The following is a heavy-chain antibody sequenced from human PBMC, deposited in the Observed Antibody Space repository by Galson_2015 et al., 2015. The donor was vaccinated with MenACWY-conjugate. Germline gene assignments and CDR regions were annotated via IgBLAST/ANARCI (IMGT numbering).Heavy chain of an antibody. J-gene: IGHJ4*02. Sequence: SLRLSCAASGFTFSSYSMNWVRQAPGKGLEWVSAIYPNGVTTYHAESVKGRFTISRDNSKNTVYLQMNSLRAEDTAVYYCAKDRQPDSGWNFDYWGQGTLVTVSS. CDR2: IYPNGVTT. CDR3: AKDRQPDSGWNFDY. V-gene: IGHV3-23*01. D-gene: IGHD6-19*01. CDR1: GFTFSSYS.